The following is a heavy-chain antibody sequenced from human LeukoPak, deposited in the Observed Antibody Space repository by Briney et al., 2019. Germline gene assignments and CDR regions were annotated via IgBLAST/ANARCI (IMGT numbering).Heavy chain of an antibody. CDR1: GGSISSSSYY. CDR2: IYYSGST. V-gene: IGHV4-39*01. Sequence: SETLSLTCTVSGGSISSSSYYWGWIRQPPGKGLEWIGSIYYSGSTYCNPSLKSRVTISVDTSKNQFSLKLSSVTAADTAVYYCAGVKRFLEWSYWGQGTLVTVSS. D-gene: IGHD3-3*01. J-gene: IGHJ4*02. CDR3: AGVKRFLEWSY.